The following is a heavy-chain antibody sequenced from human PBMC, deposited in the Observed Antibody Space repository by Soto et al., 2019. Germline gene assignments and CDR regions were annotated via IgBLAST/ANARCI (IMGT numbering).Heavy chain of an antibody. CDR2: INYSGNT. D-gene: IGHD1-1*01. CDR1: GGSITSYY. CDR3: ARHEGITGSTDYFDS. V-gene: IGHV4-59*08. J-gene: IGHJ4*02. Sequence: SETLSLTCIVSGGSITSYYWSWIRQPPAKALEWIGYINYSGNTNYNPSLKSRVTISVDTSKNQFSLRLSSVTAADTAVYYCARHEGITGSTDYFDSWGEGALVTVSS.